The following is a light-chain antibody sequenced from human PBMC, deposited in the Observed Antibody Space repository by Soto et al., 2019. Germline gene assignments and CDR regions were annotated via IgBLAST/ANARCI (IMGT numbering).Light chain of an antibody. CDR1: QSVSSY. J-gene: IGKJ2*01. CDR3: QQRSNWPPKYT. Sequence: EIVLTQSPATLSLSPGERATLSCRASQSVSSYLAWYQQKPGQAPRLLIYDASNRATGIPARFSGSGSGTDFTLTISGLEPEDFAVYYCQQRSNWPPKYTFGQGTKVDIK. V-gene: IGKV3-11*01. CDR2: DAS.